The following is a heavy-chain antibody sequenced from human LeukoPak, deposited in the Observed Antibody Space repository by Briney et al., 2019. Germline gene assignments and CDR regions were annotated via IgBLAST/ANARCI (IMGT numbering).Heavy chain of an antibody. Sequence: SETLSLTCTVPGGSISSYYWSWIRQPPGKGLEWIGYIYYSGSTNYNPSLKSRVTISVDTSKNQFSLNLSSVTAADTAVYYCARDTGTWYFDLWGRGTLVTVSS. CDR1: GGSISSYY. D-gene: IGHD4-17*01. CDR2: IYYSGST. CDR3: ARDTGTWYFDL. V-gene: IGHV4-59*12. J-gene: IGHJ2*01.